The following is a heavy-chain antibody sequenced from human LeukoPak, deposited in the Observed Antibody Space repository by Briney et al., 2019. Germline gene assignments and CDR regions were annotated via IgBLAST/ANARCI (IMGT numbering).Heavy chain of an antibody. Sequence: SETLSLTCTVSGDSISSSSYYWGWIRQPPGKGLEWIGSIYYSGSTYYNPSLKSRVTISVDTSKNQFSLKLSSVTAADTAVYYCARLRASALRYFDLWGRGTLVTVSS. J-gene: IGHJ2*01. V-gene: IGHV4-39*01. CDR3: ARLRASALRYFDL. CDR2: IYYSGST. CDR1: GDSISSSSYY. D-gene: IGHD3-10*01.